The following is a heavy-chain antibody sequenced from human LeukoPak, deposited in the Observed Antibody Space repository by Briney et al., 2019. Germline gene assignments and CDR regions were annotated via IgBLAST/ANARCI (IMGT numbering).Heavy chain of an antibody. D-gene: IGHD1-14*01. CDR3: VRGKKPGWDMSYFDY. J-gene: IGHJ4*02. CDR2: IYSGGST. CDR1: GFTVSSNY. V-gene: IGHV3-66*01. Sequence: SGGSLRLSCAASGFTVSSNYMSWVCQAPGKGLEWVSVIYSGGSTYYADSVKGRFTISRDNSKNTLYLQMNSLRAEDTAVYYRVRGKKPGWDMSYFDYWGQGILVTVSS.